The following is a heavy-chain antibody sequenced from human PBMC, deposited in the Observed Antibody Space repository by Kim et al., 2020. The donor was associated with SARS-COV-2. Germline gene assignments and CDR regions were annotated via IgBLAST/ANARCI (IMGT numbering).Heavy chain of an antibody. J-gene: IGHJ6*02. V-gene: IGHV4-59*13. CDR2: IYYSGST. Sequence: SETLSLTCTVSGGSISSYYWSWIRQPPGKGLEWIGYIYYSGSTNYNPSLKSRDTISGDTSKNQFSLKLSSVTAADTAVYYCARDTPHLFSYYGMDVWGQGTTVTVSS. CDR1: GGSISSYY. CDR3: ARDTPHLFSYYGMDV.